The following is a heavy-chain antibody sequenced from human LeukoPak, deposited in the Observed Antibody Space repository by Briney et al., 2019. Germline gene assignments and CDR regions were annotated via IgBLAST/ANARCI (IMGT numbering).Heavy chain of an antibody. J-gene: IGHJ4*02. D-gene: IGHD3-9*01. CDR1: GGSFSGYY. CDR2: INHSGST. Sequence: SETLSLTCAVYGGSFSGYYWSWIRQPPGKGLEWIGEINHSGSTNYNPSLKSRVTISVDTSKNQFSLKLSSVTAADTAVYYCARGGYYDKPFDYRGQGTLVTVSS. V-gene: IGHV4-34*01. CDR3: ARGGYYDKPFDY.